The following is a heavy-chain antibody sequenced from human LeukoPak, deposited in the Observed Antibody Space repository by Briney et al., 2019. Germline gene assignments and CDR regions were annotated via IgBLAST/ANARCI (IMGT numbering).Heavy chain of an antibody. V-gene: IGHV4-30-4*01. Sequence: SQTLSLTCTVSGGSISSGDYYWSWIRQPPGKGLEWIGYIYYSGSTYYNPSLKSRVTISVDTSKNQFSLKLSSVTAADTAVYHCASLYYDSSGYHNSNWFDPWGQGTLVTVSS. D-gene: IGHD3-22*01. J-gene: IGHJ5*02. CDR2: IYYSGST. CDR1: GGSISSGDYY. CDR3: ASLYYDSSGYHNSNWFDP.